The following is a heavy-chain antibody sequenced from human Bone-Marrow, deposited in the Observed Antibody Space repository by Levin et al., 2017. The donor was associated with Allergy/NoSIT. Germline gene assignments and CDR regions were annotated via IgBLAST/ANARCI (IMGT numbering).Heavy chain of an antibody. Sequence: SQTLSLTCPVSGVSISSSRYQWGWLRQPPGEGLEWIGTIYYSGVTYYNTSLKSRVTISVDTSKNQFSLRLSSVTATDTAVYYCARHVPRGGVVTSGWGMPFDCWGQGTLVTVSS. CDR2: IYYSGVT. CDR3: ARHVPRGGVVTSGWGMPFDC. D-gene: IGHD3-10*01. V-gene: IGHV4-39*01. CDR1: GVSISSSRYQ. J-gene: IGHJ4*02.